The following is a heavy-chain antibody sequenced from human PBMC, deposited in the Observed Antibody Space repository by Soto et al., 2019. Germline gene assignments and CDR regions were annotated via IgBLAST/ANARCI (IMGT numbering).Heavy chain of an antibody. Sequence: SETLSLSCMVSGDSVSSGSYYWSWIRQSPGKGLEWIGSIYYSGSTNYNPSLTSRVTISVDTSKNQCSLKLSSVTAADTAVYYRARINSYYHYSGMDVWRPGPPFTL. CDR3: ARINSYYHYSGMDV. V-gene: IGHV4-61*01. CDR1: GDSVSSGSYY. CDR2: IYYSGST. J-gene: IGHJ6*02.